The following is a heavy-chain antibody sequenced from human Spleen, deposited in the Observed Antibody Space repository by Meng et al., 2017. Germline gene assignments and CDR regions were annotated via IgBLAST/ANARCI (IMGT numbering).Heavy chain of an antibody. J-gene: IGHJ4*02. V-gene: IGHV3-48*04. CDR2: ISSGGRTI. Sequence: GESLKISCAASGFSFSSYSVNWVRQAPGKGLEWVSYISSGGRTIYYADSVKGRFTISRDNDKNSLYLQMNSLGAEDTAVYYCARERYYDNSGYQYWGQGTLVTVSS. CDR3: ARERYYDNSGYQY. CDR1: GFSFSSYS. D-gene: IGHD3-22*01.